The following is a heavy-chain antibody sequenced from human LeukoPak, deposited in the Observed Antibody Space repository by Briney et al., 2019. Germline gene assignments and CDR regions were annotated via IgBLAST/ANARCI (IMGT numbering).Heavy chain of an antibody. J-gene: IGHJ5*02. CDR3: ASSRYGDWFDP. CDR2: IYTSGST. V-gene: IGHV4-61*02. D-gene: IGHD3-10*01. Sequence: SETLSLTCTVSGGSISSGSYYWSWIRQPAGKGLEWIGRIYTSGSTNYNPSLKSRVTISVDTSKNQFSLKLSSVTAADTAVYYCASSRYGDWFDPWGQGTLVTVSS. CDR1: GGSISSGSYY.